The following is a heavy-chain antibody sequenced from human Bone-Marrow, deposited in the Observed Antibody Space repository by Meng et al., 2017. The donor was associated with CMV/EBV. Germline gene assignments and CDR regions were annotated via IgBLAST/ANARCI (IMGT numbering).Heavy chain of an antibody. CDR2: INPNSGGT. V-gene: IGHV1-2*02. D-gene: IGHD2-2*01. CDR3: ARGGDGDIVVVPAASGYYFPLDY. Sequence: ASVKVSCKASGYTFTGYYMHWVRQAPGQGLEWMGWINPNSGGTNYEQKFQGRVTMTRDTSISPAYMELSRLRSEDTAVYYCARGGDGDIVVVPAASGYYFPLDYWGQGTLVTVSS. CDR1: GYTFTGYY. J-gene: IGHJ4*02.